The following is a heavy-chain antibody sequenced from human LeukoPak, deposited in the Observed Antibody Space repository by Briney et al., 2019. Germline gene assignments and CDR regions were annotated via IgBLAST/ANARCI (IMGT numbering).Heavy chain of an antibody. Sequence: SETLSLTCTVSGGSISSSSYYWGWIRQPPGKGLEWIGSIYYSGSTYYNPSLKSRVTISVDTSKNQFSLKLSSVTAADTAVYYCASKEHSYGILFDYWGQGTLVTVSS. J-gene: IGHJ4*02. D-gene: IGHD5-18*01. V-gene: IGHV4-39*01. CDR3: ASKEHSYGILFDY. CDR1: GGSISSSSYY. CDR2: IYYSGST.